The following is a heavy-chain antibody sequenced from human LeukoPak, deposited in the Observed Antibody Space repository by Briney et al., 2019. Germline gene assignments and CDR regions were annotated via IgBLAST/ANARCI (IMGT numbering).Heavy chain of an antibody. V-gene: IGHV1-2*02. CDR3: ARDFLLSEQWRPNDY. D-gene: IGHD6-19*01. J-gene: IGHJ4*02. CDR2: INPNSGGT. CDR1: GYTFTGYY. Sequence: GASVKVSCKASGYTFTGYYMHWVRQAPGQGLEWMGWINPNSGGTNYAQKFQGRVTMTRDTSISTAYMELSRLRSDDTAVYYCARDFLLSEQWRPNDYWGQGTLVTVSS.